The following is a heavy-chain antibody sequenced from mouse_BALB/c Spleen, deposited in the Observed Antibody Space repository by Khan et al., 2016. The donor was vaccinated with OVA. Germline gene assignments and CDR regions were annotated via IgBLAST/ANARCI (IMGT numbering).Heavy chain of an antibody. CDR1: VYSITSDYA. V-gene: IGHV3-2*02. CDR3: ARDGTRYNYAMDD. Sequence: VQLQQSGPGLVQPSQSLSLTCTVTVYSITSDYAWNWIRQFPGNKLEWMGYISSSGSTNYNPALKSRISITRDTSKNQFFLQLNSVTTEDTATYYCARDGTRYNYAMDDWGQGTSVTVSS. CDR2: ISSSGST. D-gene: IGHD2-1*01. J-gene: IGHJ4*01.